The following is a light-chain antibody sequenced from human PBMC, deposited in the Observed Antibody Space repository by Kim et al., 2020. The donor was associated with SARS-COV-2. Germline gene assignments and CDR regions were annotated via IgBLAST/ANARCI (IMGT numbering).Light chain of an antibody. Sequence: DIQMTQSPSTLSASVGDRVTITCRASQSISTWLAWYQKKPGKAPNLLIYDASSLESGVPSRFSGSGSGTEFTLTISSLQPDDFATYYCQQHNTYPYTFGQGTKLEI. CDR3: QQHNTYPYT. V-gene: IGKV1-5*01. CDR2: DAS. J-gene: IGKJ2*01. CDR1: QSISTW.